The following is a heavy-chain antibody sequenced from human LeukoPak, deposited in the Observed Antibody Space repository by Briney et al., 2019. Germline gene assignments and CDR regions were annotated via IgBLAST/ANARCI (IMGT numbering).Heavy chain of an antibody. CDR2: INPKSGGT. J-gene: IGHJ5*02. V-gene: IGHV1-2*02. CDR1: GYTFTGYY. Sequence: ASVKVSFKASGYTFTGYYMHWVRQAPGQGLEGMGWINPKSGGTNYAQKFHGMVTMTRDTSTSTAYMALSRLRSDDTAVYSCARELRRRGYCSSTSCYSRQNWFDPWGQGTLVTVSS. D-gene: IGHD2-2*01. CDR3: ARELRRRGYCSSTSCYSRQNWFDP.